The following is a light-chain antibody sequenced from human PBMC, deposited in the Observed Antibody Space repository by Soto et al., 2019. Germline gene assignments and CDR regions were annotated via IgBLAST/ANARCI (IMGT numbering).Light chain of an antibody. J-gene: IGLJ1*01. CDR3: CSYAGSSTV. CDR1: SSDVGSYNL. CDR2: EVS. V-gene: IGLV2-23*02. Sequence: QSVLTQVASVYGSPGQWITISCSGTSSDVGSYNLVSWYQQHPGKAPKLMISEVSKRPSGVSNRFSGSKSGNTASLTISGLQAEDEADYYCCSYAGSSTVFGTGTKVTVL.